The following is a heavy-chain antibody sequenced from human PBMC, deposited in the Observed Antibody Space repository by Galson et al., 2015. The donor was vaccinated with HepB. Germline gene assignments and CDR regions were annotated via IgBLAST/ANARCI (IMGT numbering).Heavy chain of an antibody. Sequence: SLRLSCAASGLIVSSNYMSWVRQAPGKGLEWVSVIYSGGDTFYTDSVKGRFTISRDNSKNTVYLQMNNLRAEDTAMYYCARGYSKSWFSGLGFWGQGTLVTVSS. CDR3: ARGYSKSWFSGLGF. V-gene: IGHV3-53*01. CDR1: GLIVSSNY. D-gene: IGHD5-12*01. CDR2: IYSGGDT. J-gene: IGHJ4*02.